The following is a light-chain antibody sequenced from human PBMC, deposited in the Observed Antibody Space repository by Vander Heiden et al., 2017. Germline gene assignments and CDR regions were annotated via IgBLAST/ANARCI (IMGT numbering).Light chain of an antibody. Sequence: DIVMTQSPLSLPVTPGEPASISCRSSQSLLHSNGYNYLDCYLQNPGQPPQLLIYLVSNRSSGVPDSFSGSGSGTYFTLKISRVEAEDVGVYYCMQALQTPRFTFGPGTKVDIK. CDR1: QSLLHSNGYNY. J-gene: IGKJ3*01. V-gene: IGKV2-28*01. CDR2: LVS. CDR3: MQALQTPRFT.